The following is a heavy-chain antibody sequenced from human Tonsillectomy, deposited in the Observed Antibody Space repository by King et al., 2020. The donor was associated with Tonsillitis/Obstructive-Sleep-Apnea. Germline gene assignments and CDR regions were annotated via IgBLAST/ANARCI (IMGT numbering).Heavy chain of an antibody. Sequence: VQLVQSGSELKKPGASVKVSCKASGYTFTSYAMNWVRQAPGQGLEWMGWINTNTGNPTYAQGFTGRFVFSLDTSVSTAYLQISSLKAEDTAVYYCARDPYYDRVLTRPAYYYYYMDVWGKGTTVTVSS. D-gene: IGHD3-22*01. CDR3: ARDPYYDRVLTRPAYYYYYMDV. J-gene: IGHJ6*03. CDR2: INTNTGNP. CDR1: GYTFTSYA. V-gene: IGHV7-4-1*02.